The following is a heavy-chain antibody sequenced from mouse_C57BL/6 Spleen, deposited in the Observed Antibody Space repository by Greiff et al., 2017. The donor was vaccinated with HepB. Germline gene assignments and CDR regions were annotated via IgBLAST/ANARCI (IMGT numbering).Heavy chain of an antibody. CDR2: ISYDGSN. V-gene: IGHV3-6*01. CDR3: ASEIYYGNSYAMDY. J-gene: IGHJ4*01. D-gene: IGHD2-1*01. CDR1: GYSITSGYY. Sequence: EVKLQESGPGLVKPSQSLSLTCSVTGYSITSGYYWNWIRQFPGNKLEWMGYISYDGSNNYNPSLKNRISITRDTSKNQFFLKLNSVTTEDTATYYCASEIYYGNSYAMDYWGQGTSVTVSS.